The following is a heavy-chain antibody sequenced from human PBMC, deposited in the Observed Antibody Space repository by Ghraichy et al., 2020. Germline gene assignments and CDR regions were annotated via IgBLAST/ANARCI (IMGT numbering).Heavy chain of an antibody. Sequence: GGSLRLSCAASGFIVTSTYMTWVRQAPGKGLEWVSIIYNDGRTYYADSVKGRFTISRDNSQNTLHLQMNSLRVEDTAVYYCARDPHCHATSCYSHAFDIWGQGTMVTVSS. V-gene: IGHV3-66*01. CDR2: IYNDGRT. CDR3: ARDPHCHATSCYSHAFDI. J-gene: IGHJ3*02. D-gene: IGHD2-2*01. CDR1: GFIVTSTY.